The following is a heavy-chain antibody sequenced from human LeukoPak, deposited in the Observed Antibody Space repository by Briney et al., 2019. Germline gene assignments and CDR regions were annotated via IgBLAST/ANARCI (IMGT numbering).Heavy chain of an antibody. CDR2: IRYDGSNK. V-gene: IGHV3-30*02. CDR1: GFTFSSYG. CDR3: AKDGPLGYSYGYNWFDP. Sequence: GGSLRLSCAASGFTFSSYGMHWVRQAPGKGLEWVAFIRYDGSNKYYADSVKGRFTISRDNSKNTLYLQMNRLRAEDTAVYYCAKDGPLGYSYGYNWFDPWGQGTLVTVSS. J-gene: IGHJ5*02. D-gene: IGHD5-18*01.